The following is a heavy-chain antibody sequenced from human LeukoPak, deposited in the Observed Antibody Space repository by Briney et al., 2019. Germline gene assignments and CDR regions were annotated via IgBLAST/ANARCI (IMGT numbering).Heavy chain of an antibody. CDR1: GGSFSGYY. CDR3: ARGRNVWYYYDSSGYSGFDY. D-gene: IGHD3-22*01. J-gene: IGHJ4*02. CDR2: INHSGST. V-gene: IGHV4-34*01. Sequence: SETLSLTCAVYGGSFSGYYWSWIRQPPGKGLEWIGEINHSGSTNYNPSLKSRVTISVDTSKNQFSLKLSSVTAADTAVYYCARGRNVWYYYDSSGYSGFDYWGQGTLVTVSS.